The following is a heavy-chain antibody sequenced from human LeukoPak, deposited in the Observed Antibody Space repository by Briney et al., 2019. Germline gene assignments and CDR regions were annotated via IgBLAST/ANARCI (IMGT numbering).Heavy chain of an antibody. Sequence: GASVKVSCKFSGYTLTELSMHWVRQAPGKGLEWRGGFDPEDGETIYAQKFQGRVTMTEDTSTDTAYMELSSLRSEDTAVYYCATAIPDYDFWSGCVWGQGTLVTISS. J-gene: IGHJ4*02. CDR2: FDPEDGET. V-gene: IGHV1-24*01. CDR3: ATAIPDYDFWSGCV. CDR1: GYTLTELS. D-gene: IGHD3-3*01.